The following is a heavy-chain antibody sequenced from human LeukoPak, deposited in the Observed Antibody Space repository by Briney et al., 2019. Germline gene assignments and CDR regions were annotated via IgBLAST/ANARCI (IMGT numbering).Heavy chain of an antibody. CDR1: RFTFSSYT. J-gene: IGHJ4*02. Sequence: IPGGSLRLSCAAFRFTFSSYTMIWVRQAPGKGLEWVSSISSSSSYIYYADSVKGRFTISRDDAKNSLYLQMNSLRAEDTAVYYCARGGGYCGGDCYGIDYWGQGTLVTVSS. D-gene: IGHD2-21*01. CDR3: ARGGGYCGGDCYGIDY. V-gene: IGHV3-21*01. CDR2: ISSSSSYI.